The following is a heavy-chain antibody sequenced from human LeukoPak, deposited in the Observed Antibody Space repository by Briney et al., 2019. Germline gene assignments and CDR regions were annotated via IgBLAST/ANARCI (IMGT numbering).Heavy chain of an antibody. CDR1: GFTFSSYG. CDR2: IRYDGSNK. V-gene: IGHV3-30*02. J-gene: IGHJ4*02. Sequence: GGSLRLSCAASGFTFSSYGMHWVRQAPGKGLEWVAFIRYDGSNKYYADSMKGRFTISRDNSKNTLYLQMNSLRAEDTAVYYCAKEGGSGYSGYDYPYYFDYWGQGTLVTVSS. CDR3: AKEGGSGYSGYDYPYYFDY. D-gene: IGHD5-12*01.